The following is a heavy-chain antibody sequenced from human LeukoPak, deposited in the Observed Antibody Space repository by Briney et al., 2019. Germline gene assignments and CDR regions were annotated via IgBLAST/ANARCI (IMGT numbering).Heavy chain of an antibody. CDR3: ARESYSNYYYYGMDV. V-gene: IGHV4-59*01. J-gene: IGHJ6*02. CDR1: GGSISSYY. Sequence: SETLSLTCTVSGGSISSYYWSWIRQPPGKGLEWIGYIYYSGSTNYNPSLKSRVTISVDTSKNQFSPKLSSVTAADTAVYYCARESYSNYYYYGMDVWGQGTTVTVSS. D-gene: IGHD2-15*01. CDR2: IYYSGST.